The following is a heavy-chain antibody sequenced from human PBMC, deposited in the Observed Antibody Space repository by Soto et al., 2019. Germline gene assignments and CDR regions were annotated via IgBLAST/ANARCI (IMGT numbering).Heavy chain of an antibody. Sequence: NPSETLSLTCTVSGGSISSSSYYWGWIRQPPGKGLEWIGSIYYSGSTYYNPSLKSRVTISVDTSKNQFSLKLSSVTAADTAVYYCERQRYRNYGMDVWGQGTTVTVSS. CDR2: IYYSGST. CDR3: ERQRYRNYGMDV. J-gene: IGHJ6*02. D-gene: IGHD5-18*01. V-gene: IGHV4-39*01. CDR1: GGSISSSSYY.